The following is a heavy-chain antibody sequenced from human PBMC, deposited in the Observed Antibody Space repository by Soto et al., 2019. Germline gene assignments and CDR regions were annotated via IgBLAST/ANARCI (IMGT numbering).Heavy chain of an antibody. Sequence: QMQLVQSGPEVKKPGTSVKVSYKASGFTFTSSAVQWVRQARGQRLEWIGWIVVGSGNTNYAQKFQERVTITRDMSTSTAYMELSSLRSEDTAVYYCAAVRYSSGWYDYWGQGTLVTVSS. CDR3: AAVRYSSGWYDY. CDR2: IVVGSGNT. J-gene: IGHJ4*02. D-gene: IGHD6-19*01. V-gene: IGHV1-58*01. CDR1: GFTFTSSA.